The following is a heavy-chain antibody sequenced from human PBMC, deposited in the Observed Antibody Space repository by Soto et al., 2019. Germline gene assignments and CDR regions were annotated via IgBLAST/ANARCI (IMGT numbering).Heavy chain of an antibody. CDR2: VSAYNGNT. CDR1: GYTFTSYG. Sequence: ASVKVSCKASGYTFTSYGISWVRQAPGQGLEWMGWVSAYNGNTNYAQKLQGRVTMTTDTSTSTAYMELRSLRSDDTAVYYCARDQEKKGRLRYFDWTQGGMDFWGQGTTVTVSS. CDR3: ARDQEKKGRLRYFDWTQGGMDF. D-gene: IGHD3-9*01. V-gene: IGHV1-18*04. J-gene: IGHJ6*02.